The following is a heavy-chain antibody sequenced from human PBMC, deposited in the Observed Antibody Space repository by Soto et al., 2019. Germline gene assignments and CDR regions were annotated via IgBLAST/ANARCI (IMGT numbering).Heavy chain of an antibody. Sequence: EVQLVESGGGLIQPGGSLRLSCAASGFTVSSNYMSWVRQAPGKGLEWVSVIYSGGSTYYADSVKGRFTISRYNSKHTLYLLMTRLRCDDTAVNYCARQRVERGYPEDLQPWGQGTLVTFSS. D-gene: IGHD3-22*01. CDR2: IYSGGST. J-gene: IGHJ1*01. V-gene: IGHV3-53*01. CDR1: GFTVSSNY. CDR3: ARQRVERGYPEDLQP.